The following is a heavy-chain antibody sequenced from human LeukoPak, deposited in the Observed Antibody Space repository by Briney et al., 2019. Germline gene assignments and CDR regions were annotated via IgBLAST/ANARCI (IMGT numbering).Heavy chain of an antibody. V-gene: IGHV3-53*01. D-gene: IGHD3-22*01. J-gene: IGHJ4*02. Sequence: GGSLRLSCAASGFNVSSNYMSWVRQAPGKGLEWVTTISGGGDKQYADHVKGRFTVSRDDSKNTLYLQMNSLRAEDTALYYCAKDVNSSGYYLGFDYWGQGTLVTVSS. CDR3: AKDVNSSGYYLGFDY. CDR1: GFNVSSNY. CDR2: ISGGGDK.